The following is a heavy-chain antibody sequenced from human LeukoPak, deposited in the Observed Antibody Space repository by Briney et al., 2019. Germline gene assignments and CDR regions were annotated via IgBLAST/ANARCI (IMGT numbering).Heavy chain of an antibody. CDR3: VAGGFQYTFDI. V-gene: IGHV3-7*02. CDR1: GFTFRKYW. Sequence: SGGSLRLSCAASGFTFRKYWMSWVRQAPGKGLEWVGNIKEEGGEIYYVDSVKGRFTISRDNAKNALYLQMNSLRAEDTAVYYCVAGGFQYTFDIWGQGTRVTVSS. D-gene: IGHD5-12*01. CDR2: IKEEGGEI. J-gene: IGHJ3*02.